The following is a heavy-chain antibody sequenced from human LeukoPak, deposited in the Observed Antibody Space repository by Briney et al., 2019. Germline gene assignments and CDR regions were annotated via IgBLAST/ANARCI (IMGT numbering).Heavy chain of an antibody. CDR1: GYTFTGYY. V-gene: IGHV1-2*02. CDR3: ARVAIVVVIDDAFDI. CDR2: INPNSGGT. J-gene: IGHJ3*02. Sequence: GASVKVSCKASGYTFTGYYMHWVRQAPGQGLEWMGWINPNSGGTNYAQKFQGRVTMTRDTSISTAYMELSRLRSDDTAVYYCARVAIVVVIDDAFDIWGQGTMVTVSS. D-gene: IGHD3-22*01.